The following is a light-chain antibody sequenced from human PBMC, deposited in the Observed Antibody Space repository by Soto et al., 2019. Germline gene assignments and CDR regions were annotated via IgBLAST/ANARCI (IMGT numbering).Light chain of an antibody. CDR2: DAS. CDR1: QSVRNF. V-gene: IGKV1-5*01. Sequence: DIQMTQSPSTLSASVGDRVTITCRASQSVRNFLAWYQQKAGEAPKVVVYDASSLESGVPSRFSGSGSGTEFTLTISSLQPDDFATYYCQQYNSYSYTFGQGTKLEIK. CDR3: QQYNSYSYT. J-gene: IGKJ2*01.